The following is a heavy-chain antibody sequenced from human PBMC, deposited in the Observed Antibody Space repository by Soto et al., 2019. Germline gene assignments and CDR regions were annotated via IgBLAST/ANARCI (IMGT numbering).Heavy chain of an antibody. CDR3: ARTLIYTSGWYDY. V-gene: IGHV3-23*01. J-gene: IGHJ4*02. D-gene: IGHD6-19*01. CDR2: ITGTGDST. Sequence: EVQVLESGGGLVQPGGSLRLSCAASGFTFSSYALSWVRQAPGKGLQWVSVITGTGDSTYYADSVKGRFTISRDNSENTVYLQINSLRADDTAVYYCARTLIYTSGWYDYWGQGTLVTVSS. CDR1: GFTFSSYA.